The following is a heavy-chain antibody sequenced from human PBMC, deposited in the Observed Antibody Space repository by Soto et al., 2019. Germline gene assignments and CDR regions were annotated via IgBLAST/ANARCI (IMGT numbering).Heavy chain of an antibody. CDR2: IWYDGSNK. D-gene: IGHD3-3*01. CDR1: GFTFCSYG. Sequence: QVQLVESGGGVVQPGRSLRLSCAASGFTFCSYGMHWVRQAPGKGQEWVAVIWYDGSNKYYADSVKGRFTISRDNSKNTLYLQMNSLRAEDTAVYYCARAGITIFGVVIIPSYYMDVWGKGTTVTVSS. V-gene: IGHV3-33*01. CDR3: ARAGITIFGVVIIPSYYMDV. J-gene: IGHJ6*03.